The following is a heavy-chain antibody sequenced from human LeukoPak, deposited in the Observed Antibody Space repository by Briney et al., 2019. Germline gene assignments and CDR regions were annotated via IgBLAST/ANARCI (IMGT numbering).Heavy chain of an antibody. CDR1: GFIFSSYS. D-gene: IGHD2-15*01. J-gene: IGHJ6*02. Sequence: GGSLRLSCAASGFIFSSYSMNWVRQAPGKGLEWVSSISSSSSYIYYADSVKGRFTISRDNAKNSLYLQMNSLRAEDTAVYYCASRGVAATGGYYYYGMDVWGQGTTVTVSS. CDR3: ASRGVAATGGYYYYGMDV. V-gene: IGHV3-21*01. CDR2: ISSSSSYI.